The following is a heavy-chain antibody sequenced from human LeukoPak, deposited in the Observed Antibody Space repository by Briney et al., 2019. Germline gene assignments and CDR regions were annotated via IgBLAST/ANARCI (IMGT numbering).Heavy chain of an antibody. CDR2: IYTSGST. V-gene: IGHV4-4*07. D-gene: IGHD3-9*01. Sequence: SETLSLTCTVSGGSISSYYWSWIRQPAGKGLEWIGRIYTSGSTNYNPSLKSRVTMSVDTSKNQFSLKLSSVTAADTAVYYCAREVYYDILTGYPDAFDIWGQGTMVTVSS. J-gene: IGHJ3*02. CDR3: AREVYYDILTGYPDAFDI. CDR1: GGSISSYY.